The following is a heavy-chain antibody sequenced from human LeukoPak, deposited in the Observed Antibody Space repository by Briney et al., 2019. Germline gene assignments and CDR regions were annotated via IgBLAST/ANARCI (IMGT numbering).Heavy chain of an antibody. CDR1: GGTFSSYA. D-gene: IGHD1-1*01. Sequence: ASVKVSCKASGGTFSSYAISWVRQAPGQGLEWMGRIIPILGIANYAQKFQGRVTITADKSTSTAYMELSSLRSEDTAVYYCARDNGDWNGDAFDIWGQGTMVTVSS. V-gene: IGHV1-69*04. CDR2: IIPILGIA. CDR3: ARDNGDWNGDAFDI. J-gene: IGHJ3*02.